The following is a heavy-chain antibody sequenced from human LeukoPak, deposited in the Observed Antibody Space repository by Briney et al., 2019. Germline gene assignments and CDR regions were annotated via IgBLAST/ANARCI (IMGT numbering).Heavy chain of an antibody. Sequence: GGSLRLSCAASGFTFSSYGMSWVRQAPGKGLEWVSAISGSGGSPYYADSVKGRFTISRDNSKNTLYLQMNSLRAEDTAVYYCAKRFTNQPYYYGSGAQFDPWGQGTLVTVSS. J-gene: IGHJ5*02. D-gene: IGHD3-10*01. V-gene: IGHV3-23*01. CDR1: GFTFSSYG. CDR2: ISGSGGSP. CDR3: AKRFTNQPYYYGSGAQFDP.